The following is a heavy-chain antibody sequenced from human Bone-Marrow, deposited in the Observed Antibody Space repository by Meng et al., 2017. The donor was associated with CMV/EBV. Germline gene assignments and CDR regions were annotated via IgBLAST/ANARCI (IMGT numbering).Heavy chain of an antibody. CDR1: GFTFTNYH. D-gene: IGHD1-26*01. CDR2: ISAYNGNT. V-gene: IGHV1-18*04. J-gene: IGHJ4*02. CDR3: ARDVPDLYSGSYCADY. Sequence: ASVKVSCKASGFTFTNYHVQWLRQAPGQGLEWMGWISAYNGNTNYAQKLQGRVTMTTDTSTSTAYMELRSLRSDDTAVYYCARDVPDLYSGSYCADYWGQGTLVTVSS.